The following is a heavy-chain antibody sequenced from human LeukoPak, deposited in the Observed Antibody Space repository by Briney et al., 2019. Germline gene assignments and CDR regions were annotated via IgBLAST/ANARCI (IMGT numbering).Heavy chain of an antibody. V-gene: IGHV1-18*01. CDR3: ARVASWFGELLDYYYMDV. Sequence: ASVKDSCKAAGGTFSSYAISWVLQAPGQGLEWMGWINAYNGNTNYAQKLQGRVTMTTDTSTSTAYMELRSLRSDDTAVYYCARVASWFGELLDYYYMDVWGKGTTVTVSS. CDR1: GGTFSSYA. CDR2: INAYNGNT. D-gene: IGHD3-10*01. J-gene: IGHJ6*03.